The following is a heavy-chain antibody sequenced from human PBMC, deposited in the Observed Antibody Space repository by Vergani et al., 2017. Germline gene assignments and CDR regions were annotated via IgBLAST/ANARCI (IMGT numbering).Heavy chain of an antibody. J-gene: IGHJ3*02. Sequence: QVQLQESGPGLVKPSQTLSLTCTVSGSSISSGDYYWSWIRQPPGQGLEWIGYIYYSGSTYYNPSLKSRVTISVDTSKNQFSLKLSSVTAADTAVYYCARDISGGYYDSSGYLNAFDIWGQGTMVTVSS. V-gene: IGHV4-30-4*08. CDR3: ARDISGGYYDSSGYLNAFDI. CDR2: IYYSGST. D-gene: IGHD3-22*01. CDR1: GSSISSGDYY.